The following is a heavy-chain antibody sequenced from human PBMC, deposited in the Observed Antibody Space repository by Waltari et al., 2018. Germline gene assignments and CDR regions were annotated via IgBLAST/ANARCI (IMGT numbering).Heavy chain of an antibody. D-gene: IGHD2-2*01. CDR2: IYTGGST. CDR3: AREGGYADY. CDR1: GASIRSYY. Sequence: QVHLQESGPGLVKPSETLSLTCTVSGASIRSYYWSWVRQPAGKGLEWIGRIYTGGSTNYNPSLKSRVTMSLDTSKNQFSLKLTSVTAADTALYYCAREGGYADYWGQGTLVTVSS. J-gene: IGHJ4*02. V-gene: IGHV4-4*07.